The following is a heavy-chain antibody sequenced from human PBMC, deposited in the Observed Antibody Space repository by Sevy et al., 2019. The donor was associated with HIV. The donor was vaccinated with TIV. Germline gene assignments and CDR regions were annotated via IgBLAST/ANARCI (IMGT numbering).Heavy chain of an antibody. CDR3: AKEGDYYGSGSYLDY. J-gene: IGHJ4*02. Sequence: GGSLRLSCAASGFTFSSYVMSWVRQAPGKGLEWVSAISGSGGSTYYADSVKGRFTISRDNSKNTLYLQMNSLRAEDTAVYYCAKEGDYYGSGSYLDYWGQGTLVTVSS. D-gene: IGHD3-10*01. V-gene: IGHV3-23*01. CDR2: ISGSGGST. CDR1: GFTFSSYV.